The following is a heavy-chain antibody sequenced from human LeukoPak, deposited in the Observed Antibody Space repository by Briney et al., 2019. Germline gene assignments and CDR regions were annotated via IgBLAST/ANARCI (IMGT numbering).Heavy chain of an antibody. V-gene: IGHV3-49*04. J-gene: IGHJ6*03. CDR1: GFTFGDYV. CDR3: AREVRFLEWLFSSGYYYYMDV. CDR2: IRSKAYGGTT. Sequence: GGSQRLSCTASGFTFGDYVMSWVRQAPGKGLEWVGFIRSKAYGGTTKNAASVKGRFTISRDDSRSIAYLQMNSLKTEDTAVYYCAREVRFLEWLFSSGYYYYMDVWGKGTTVTVSS. D-gene: IGHD3-3*01.